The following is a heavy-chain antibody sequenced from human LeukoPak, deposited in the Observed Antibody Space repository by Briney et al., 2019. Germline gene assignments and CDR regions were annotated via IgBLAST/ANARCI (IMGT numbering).Heavy chain of an antibody. J-gene: IGHJ5*02. V-gene: IGHV5-51*01. Sequence: GESLQISCKGSGYRFTSYWSGWVRQMPGKGLEWMGIIYPGDSDTRYSPSFQGQVTISADKSISTAYLQWSSLKASDTAMYYCARLRGNYYDSSGHNCFDPWGQGTLVTVSS. CDR2: IYPGDSDT. CDR1: GYRFTSYW. D-gene: IGHD3-22*01. CDR3: ARLRGNYYDSSGHNCFDP.